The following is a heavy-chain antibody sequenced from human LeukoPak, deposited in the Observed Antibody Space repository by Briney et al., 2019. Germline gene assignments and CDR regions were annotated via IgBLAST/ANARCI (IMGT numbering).Heavy chain of an antibody. CDR2: IIPIFGTA. V-gene: IGHV1-69*01. Sequence: RASVKVSCKASGGTFSSYAISWVRQAPGQGLGWMGGIIPIFGTANYAQKFQGRVTITADESTSTAYMELSSLRSEDTAVYYCARDRSGSYYGFDYWGQGTLVTVSS. CDR3: ARDRSGSYYGFDY. J-gene: IGHJ4*02. CDR1: GGTFSSYA. D-gene: IGHD1-26*01.